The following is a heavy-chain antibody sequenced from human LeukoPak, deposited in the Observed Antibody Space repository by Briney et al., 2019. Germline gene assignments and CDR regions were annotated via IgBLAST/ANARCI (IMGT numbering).Heavy chain of an antibody. D-gene: IGHD3-22*01. CDR2: IIPIFGTA. Sequence: SVKVSCKASGGTFSSYAISWVRQAPGQGLEWMGGIIPIFGTANYAQKFQGRVTITADKSTSTAYMELSSLRSEDTAVYYCARVRYYSESNANNRFDYWGQGTLVTVSS. J-gene: IGHJ4*02. V-gene: IGHV1-69*06. CDR3: ARVRYYSESNANNRFDY. CDR1: GGTFSSYA.